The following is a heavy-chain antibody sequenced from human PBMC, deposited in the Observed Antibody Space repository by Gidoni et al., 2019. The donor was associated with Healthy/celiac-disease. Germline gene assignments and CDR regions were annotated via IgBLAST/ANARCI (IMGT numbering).Heavy chain of an antibody. CDR3: ARDRGQLDNYYYGMDV. CDR2: ISSSSSTI. CDR1: GFTFSSYS. Sequence: EVQLVESGGGWVQPGGSLRLSCAASGFTFSSYSMNWVRQAPGKGLEWVSYISSSSSTIYYADSVKGRFTISRDNAKNSLYLQMNSLRAEDTAVYYCARDRGQLDNYYYGMDVWGQGTTVTVSS. J-gene: IGHJ6*02. V-gene: IGHV3-48*01. D-gene: IGHD6-6*01.